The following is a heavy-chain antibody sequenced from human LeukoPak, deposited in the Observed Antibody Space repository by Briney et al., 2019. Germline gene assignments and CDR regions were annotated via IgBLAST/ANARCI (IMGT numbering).Heavy chain of an antibody. CDR2: ISDGGDST. Sequence: GGSLRLSCAASGFTFSNYAMSWVRQAPGKGLEWVSIISDGGDSTYYADSVKRRFTISRDNSKNTLYLQMNSLRAEDTAVYYCAKFIPNILTGYYRSYYYYGMDVWGQGTTVTVSS. J-gene: IGHJ6*02. CDR1: GFTFSNYA. CDR3: AKFIPNILTGYYRSYYYYGMDV. D-gene: IGHD3-9*01. V-gene: IGHV3-23*01.